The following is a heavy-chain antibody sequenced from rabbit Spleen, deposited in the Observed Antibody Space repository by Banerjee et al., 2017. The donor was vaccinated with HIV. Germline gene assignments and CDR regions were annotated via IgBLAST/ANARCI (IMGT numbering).Heavy chain of an antibody. CDR2: IYAGSSDST. V-gene: IGHV1S40*01. CDR3: ARDAGTSFSTYGMDL. J-gene: IGHJ6*01. Sequence: QSLEESGGGLVKPGASLTLTCKASGFSFNSGYDMCWVRQAPGKGLEWIACIYAGSSDSTYSATWAKGRFTISKTSSTTVTLQMTSLTAADTATYFCARDAGTSFSTYGMDLWGPGTLVTV. CDR1: GFSFNSGYD. D-gene: IGHD8-1*01.